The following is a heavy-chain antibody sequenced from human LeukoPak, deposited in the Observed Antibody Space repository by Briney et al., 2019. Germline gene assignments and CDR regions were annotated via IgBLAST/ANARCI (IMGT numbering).Heavy chain of an antibody. CDR2: ISGSGGST. D-gene: IGHD6-19*01. CDR1: GFTFSSYA. J-gene: IGHJ4*02. V-gene: IGHV3-23*01. Sequence: PGGSLRLSCAASGFTFSSYAMSWVSQAPGKGLEWVSAISGSGGSTYYADSVKGRFTISRDNSKNTLYLQMSSLRAEDTAVYYCAKDPGYSSGWPLSQPFDYWGQGTLVTVSS. CDR3: AKDPGYSSGWPLSQPFDY.